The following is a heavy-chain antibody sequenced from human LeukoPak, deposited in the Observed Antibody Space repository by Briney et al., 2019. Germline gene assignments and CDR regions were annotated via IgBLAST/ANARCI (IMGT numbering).Heavy chain of an antibody. CDR3: ARELVPAGTRGILLDY. V-gene: IGHV1-2*02. J-gene: IGHJ4*02. D-gene: IGHD6-19*01. Sequence: ASVKVSCKGPGYTFTDYYIHWVRQAPGQGLEWVWWINPNSGGTHYAQKFQGRVTMTRDTSISTAYLQLTSLTSDDTAVYYCARELVPAGTRGILLDYWGQGTLVTVSS. CDR2: INPNSGGT. CDR1: GYTFTDYY.